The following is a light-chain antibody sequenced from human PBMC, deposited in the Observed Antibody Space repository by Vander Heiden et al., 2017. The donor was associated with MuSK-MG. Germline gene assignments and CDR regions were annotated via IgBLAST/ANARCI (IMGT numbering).Light chain of an antibody. CDR2: DVG. V-gene: IGLV2-8*01. J-gene: IGLJ1*01. CDR1: SGDIGGYDY. Sequence: QSALTQPPSASGSPGQSVTISCTGTSGDIGGYDYVSWYQQHPGRAPKLIIYDVGKRPSGVPDRFSGSKSGNKASLSVSGLQAEDEADYYCSSYAGSDNPFVFGPGTKVTVL. CDR3: SSYAGSDNPFV.